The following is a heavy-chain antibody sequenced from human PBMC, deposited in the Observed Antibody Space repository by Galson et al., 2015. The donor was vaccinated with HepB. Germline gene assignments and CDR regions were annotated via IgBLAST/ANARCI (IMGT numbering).Heavy chain of an antibody. CDR2: ISGSGDTT. CDR3: AARRGAGDLFCYDF. V-gene: IGHV3-23*01. D-gene: IGHD3-9*01. Sequence: SLRLSCAAPGVILSDYAMGWVRQAPGRGLEWVSTISGSGDTTYYADSVKGRFTISRDNSKNTMYLQMSSLRADDSAVFYCAARRGAGDLFCYDFWGQGTLVTVSS. CDR1: GVILSDYA. J-gene: IGHJ4*02.